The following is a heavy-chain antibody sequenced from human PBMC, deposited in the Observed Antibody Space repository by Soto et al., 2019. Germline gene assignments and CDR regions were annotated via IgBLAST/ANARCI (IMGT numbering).Heavy chain of an antibody. CDR2: INPSGCST. D-gene: IGHD3-3*01. J-gene: IGHJ6*02. CDR3: ARPRSGYLDGGLGYYGMDV. CDR1: GSTFTSYY. Sequence: ASVKVSSKASGSTFTSYYMHCVRQAPGQVLDWIVIINPSGCSTSYAQNVQGRVAMTRDTSTSTVYMELSSLTSEDTDLYYSARPRSGYLDGGLGYYGMDVWGQGTTVTVSS. V-gene: IGHV1-46*01.